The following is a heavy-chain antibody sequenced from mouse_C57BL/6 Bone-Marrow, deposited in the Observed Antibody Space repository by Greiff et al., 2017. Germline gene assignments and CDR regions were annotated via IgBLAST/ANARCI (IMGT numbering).Heavy chain of an antibody. CDR2: ILPGSGST. V-gene: IGHV1-9*01. CDR3: ERRTYYDYGWFAY. J-gene: IGHJ3*01. CDR1: GYTFTGYW. D-gene: IGHD2-4*01. Sequence: QVQLKESGAELMKPGASVKLSCKATGYTFTGYWIEWVKQRPGHGLEWIGEILPGSGSTNYNEKFKGKATFTADTSSNTAYMQLSSLTSEDSAVYYCERRTYYDYGWFAYWGQGTLVTVSA.